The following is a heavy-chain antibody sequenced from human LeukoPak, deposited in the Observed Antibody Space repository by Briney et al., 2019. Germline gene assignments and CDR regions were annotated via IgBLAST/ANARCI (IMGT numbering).Heavy chain of an antibody. CDR1: GFTFSDYY. CDR2: ISNTDITT. CDR3: ARVRGSYASDY. D-gene: IGHD1-26*01. J-gene: IGHJ4*02. Sequence: GGSLRLSCAASGFTFSDYYMSWIRQAPGKGLEWVSYISNTDITTTYADSVKGRFTISRDNAKNSLYLQMNSLRAEDTAVYYCARVRGSYASDYWGQGTLVTVSS. V-gene: IGHV3-11*01.